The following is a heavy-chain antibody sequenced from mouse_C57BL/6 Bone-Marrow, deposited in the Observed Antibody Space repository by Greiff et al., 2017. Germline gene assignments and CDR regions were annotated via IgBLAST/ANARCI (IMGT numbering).Heavy chain of an antibody. CDR2: ISTYYGDA. J-gene: IGHJ3*01. Sequence: QVQLKESGPELVRPGVSVKISCKGSGYTFTDYAMHWVKQSHAKSLEWIGVISTYYGDASYNQKFKVKATMTVDKSSSTAYMELARLTSEDSAVYYCARSSGTGTGFAYWGQGTLVTVSA. V-gene: IGHV1-67*01. D-gene: IGHD4-1*01. CDR1: GYTFTDYA. CDR3: ARSSGTGTGFAY.